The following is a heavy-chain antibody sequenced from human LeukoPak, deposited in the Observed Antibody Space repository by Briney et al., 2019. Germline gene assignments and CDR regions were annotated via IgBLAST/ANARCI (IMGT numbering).Heavy chain of an antibody. J-gene: IGHJ6*03. V-gene: IGHV3-11*04. CDR2: ISSGGDTI. D-gene: IGHD1-26*01. Sequence: LSLTCAVYGGSFSGYYWSWIRQPPGKGLEWVAYISSGGDTIYYGDSMKGRFTISRDNAENSLYLQMDSLRAEDTAVYYCAREGRGSYTNYYYYYMDVWGKGTTVTISS. CDR1: GGSFSGYY. CDR3: AREGRGSYTNYYYYYMDV.